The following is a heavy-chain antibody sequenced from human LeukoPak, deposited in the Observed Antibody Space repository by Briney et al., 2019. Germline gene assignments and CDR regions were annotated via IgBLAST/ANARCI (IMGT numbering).Heavy chain of an antibody. Sequence: SEALSLTCTVSGGSISSALYHWGWIRQPPGKNLEWLGSVYYTGSTHNNPSLKSRVTISVDTSKNQFSLNLSSVTAADTAVYYCARQEIGLRSFDPWGQGTLVTVSS. V-gene: IGHV4-39*01. J-gene: IGHJ5*02. CDR2: VYYTGST. CDR1: GGSISSALYH. CDR3: ARQEIGLRSFDP. D-gene: IGHD3/OR15-3a*01.